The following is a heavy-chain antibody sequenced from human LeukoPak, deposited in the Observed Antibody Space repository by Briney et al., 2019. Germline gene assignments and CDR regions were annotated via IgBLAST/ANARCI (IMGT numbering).Heavy chain of an antibody. V-gene: IGHV1-18*01. CDR1: GYTFTSYG. CDR2: ISAYNGNT. Sequence: ASVKVSCKASGYTFTSYGISWVRQAPGQGLEWMGWISAYNGNTNYAQKLQGRVTMTTDTSTSTAYMELRSLRSDDTAVYYCARAIVVPAAFSSTDYWGQGTLVTVSS. CDR3: ARAIVVPAAFSSTDY. J-gene: IGHJ4*02. D-gene: IGHD2-2*01.